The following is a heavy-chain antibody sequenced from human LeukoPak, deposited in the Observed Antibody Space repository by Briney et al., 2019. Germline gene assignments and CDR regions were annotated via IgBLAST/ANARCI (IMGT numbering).Heavy chain of an antibody. CDR3: GRFRANWGLAF. J-gene: IGHJ1*01. CDR1: GFTVSDSY. Sequence: PGGSLRLSCAGSGFTVSDSYMTWIRQAPGKGLEGVSVIYAGGDTYYADSVKGRFTLSRDNSKNTLNLQMNSLRPEDTAVYYCGRFRANWGLAFWGRGTLVTVSS. D-gene: IGHD7-27*01. CDR2: IYAGGDT. V-gene: IGHV3-66*02.